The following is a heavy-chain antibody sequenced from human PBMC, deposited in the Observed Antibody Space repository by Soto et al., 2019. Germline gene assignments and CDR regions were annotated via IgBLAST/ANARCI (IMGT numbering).Heavy chain of an antibody. Sequence: PSETLSLTCTVSGDSMSSSNWWNWVRQPPGKGLEWIGEAHHSGRTNYNPSLKTRVTISVDRSQNLFSLKLASVTAADTAVYYCARDDMLDYWGQGTLVTVSS. CDR1: GDSMSSSNW. CDR3: ARDDMLDY. V-gene: IGHV4-4*02. CDR2: AHHSGRT. J-gene: IGHJ4*02.